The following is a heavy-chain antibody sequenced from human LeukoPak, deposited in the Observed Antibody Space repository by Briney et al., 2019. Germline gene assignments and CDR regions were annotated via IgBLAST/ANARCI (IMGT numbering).Heavy chain of an antibody. CDR3: AVLRTYYDILTEL. V-gene: IGHV4-39*07. CDR2: S. D-gene: IGHD3-9*01. J-gene: IGHJ2*01. Sequence: NPLETLSLTCTVSGGSMTAGDYYWGWVRQPPGTGLQWIATSYQGASLKSRVTISLDTSKNQFSLKLSSVTAADTAVYYCAVLRTYYDILTELWGRGTLVTVSS. CDR1: GGSMTAGDYY.